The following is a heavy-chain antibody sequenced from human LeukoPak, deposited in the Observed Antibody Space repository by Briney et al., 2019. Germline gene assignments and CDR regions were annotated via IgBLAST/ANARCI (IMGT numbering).Heavy chain of an antibody. V-gene: IGHV1-69*11. D-gene: IGHD6-13*01. Sequence: ASVKVSCKVSGGTFNSHAISWVRQAPGQGLEWMGRIIPVIGTGNYAQKFQGRVTITADESTTTAYLELHSLTSEDTAVYYCARGWYSSSHLSWFDPWGQGTLVTVSS. CDR1: GGTFNSHA. CDR3: ARGWYSSSHLSWFDP. CDR2: IIPVIGTG. J-gene: IGHJ5*02.